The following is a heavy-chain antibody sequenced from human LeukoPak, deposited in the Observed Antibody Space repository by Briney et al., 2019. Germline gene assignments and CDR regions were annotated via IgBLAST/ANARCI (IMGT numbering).Heavy chain of an antibody. CDR2: TYYRSKWYN. V-gene: IGHV6-1*01. CDR1: GESVSSINGA. Sequence: SQTLSLTCAISGESVSSINGAWNWIRQSPSRGLEWLGRTYYRSKWYNDYAVSMNGRITITPDTSENQFSLQLNSVTPDDTAVYYCARDVGTSGWHTFDYWGQGTLVTVSS. J-gene: IGHJ4*02. CDR3: ARDVGTSGWHTFDY. D-gene: IGHD6-19*01.